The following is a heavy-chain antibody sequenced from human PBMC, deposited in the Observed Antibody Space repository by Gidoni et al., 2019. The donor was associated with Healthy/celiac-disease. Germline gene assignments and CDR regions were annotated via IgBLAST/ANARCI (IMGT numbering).Heavy chain of an antibody. CDR3: ARGRRSGDYDYRDWFDP. CDR1: GGTFSSHA. CDR2: IIPIFGTA. J-gene: IGHJ5*02. D-gene: IGHD5-12*01. V-gene: IGHV1-69*01. Sequence: QVQLVQSGAEVKKPGSTVKVSCKAPGGTFSSHAISWVRQAPGQGLEWMGGIIPIFGTANYAQKFQGRVTITADESTSTAYMELSSLRSEDTAVYYCARGRRSGDYDYRDWFDPWGQGTLVTVSS.